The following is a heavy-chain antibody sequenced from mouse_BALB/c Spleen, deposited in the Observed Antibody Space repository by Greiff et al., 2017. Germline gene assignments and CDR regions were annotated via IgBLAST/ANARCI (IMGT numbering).Heavy chain of an antibody. J-gene: IGHJ1*01. CDR2: INSNGGST. Sequence: EVMLVESGGGLVQPGGSLKLSCAASGFTFSSYGMSWVRQTPDKRLELVATINSNGGSTYYPDSVKGRFTISRDNAKNTLYLQMSSLKSEDTAMYYCAREAGNWYFEVWGAGTTVTVSS. V-gene: IGHV5-6-3*01. CDR3: AREAGNWYFEV. CDR1: GFTFSSYG.